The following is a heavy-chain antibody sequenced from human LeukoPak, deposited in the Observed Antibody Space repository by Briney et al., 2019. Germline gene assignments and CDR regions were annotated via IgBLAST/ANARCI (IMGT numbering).Heavy chain of an antibody. CDR1: GGSISSGGYY. CDR3: ARDHYDSSGANWFDP. Sequence: SETLSLTCTVSGGSISSGGYYWSWIRQRPGKGLEWIGYIYYSGSTYYNPSLKSRVTISVDTSKNQFSLKLSSVTAADTAVCYCARDHYDSSGANWFDPWGQGTLVTVSS. D-gene: IGHD3-22*01. J-gene: IGHJ5*02. V-gene: IGHV4-31*03. CDR2: IYYSGST.